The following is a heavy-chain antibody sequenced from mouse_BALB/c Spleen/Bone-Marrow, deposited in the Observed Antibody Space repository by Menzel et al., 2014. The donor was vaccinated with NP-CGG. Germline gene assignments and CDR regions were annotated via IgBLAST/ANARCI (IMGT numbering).Heavy chain of an antibody. CDR1: GYSFTGYY. V-gene: IGHV1-31*01. D-gene: IGHD2-1*01. CDR2: INPYNGAT. Sequence: EVQLQQSGPELVKPGASVKISCKASGYSFTGYYMHWVKQSHVKSLEWIGRINPYNGATSYNQNFKDKASLTVDKSSSTAYMELHSLTSEDSAVYYCARGYGNYDYWYFDVWGAGTTVTVS. CDR3: ARGYGNYDYWYFDV. J-gene: IGHJ1*01.